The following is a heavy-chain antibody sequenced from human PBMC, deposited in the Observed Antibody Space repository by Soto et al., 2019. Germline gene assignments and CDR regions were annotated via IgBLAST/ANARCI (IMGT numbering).Heavy chain of an antibody. CDR3: ARDQRNGMDV. Sequence: GGSLRLSCAASGFTFSSYEMNWVRQAPGKGLEWVSYISSSGSTIYYADSVKGRFAISRDNAKNSLYLQMNSLRAEDTAVYYCARDQRNGMDVWGQGTTVTVSS. J-gene: IGHJ6*02. V-gene: IGHV3-48*03. CDR1: GFTFSSYE. CDR2: ISSSGSTI.